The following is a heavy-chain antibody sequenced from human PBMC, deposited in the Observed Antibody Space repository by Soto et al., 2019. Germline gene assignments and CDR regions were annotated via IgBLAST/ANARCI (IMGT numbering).Heavy chain of an antibody. D-gene: IGHD2-15*01. Sequence: PGGSLRLSCTASGFIVSDTYVNWVRQAPGKGLEWVSVISNRGDTHYADSVRGRFSLSRDISGNTLHLQMNNLRVEDTAVYYCAREPRYCRGGSCSIKGGAYDIWGQGTKVTVSS. CDR2: ISNRGDT. J-gene: IGHJ3*02. CDR1: GFIVSDTY. CDR3: AREPRYCRGGSCSIKGGAYDI. V-gene: IGHV3-66*01.